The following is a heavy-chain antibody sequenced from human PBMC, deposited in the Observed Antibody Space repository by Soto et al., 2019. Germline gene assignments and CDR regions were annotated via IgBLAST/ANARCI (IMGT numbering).Heavy chain of an antibody. CDR2: INHSGST. J-gene: IGHJ5*02. CDR1: GGSFSGYY. CDR3: ARVSTYYYGSGSYPYNWFDP. Sequence: SETLSLTCAVYGGSFSGYYWSWIRQPPGKGLEWIGEINHSGSTNYNPSQKSRVTISVDASKNQFSLKLSYVTAADTAVYYCARVSTYYYGSGSYPYNWFDPWGQGTLVTVS. V-gene: IGHV4-34*01. D-gene: IGHD3-10*01.